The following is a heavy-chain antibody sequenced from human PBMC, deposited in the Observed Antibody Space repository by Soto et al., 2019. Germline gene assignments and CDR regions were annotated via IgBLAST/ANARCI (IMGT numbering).Heavy chain of an antibody. CDR3: AKKRLRFLEWLLNY. D-gene: IGHD3-3*01. CDR1: GFTVENNY. Sequence: PGGSLRLSCAASGFTVENNYMSWVRQAPGKGLEWVSIIYPGYSTYYADSVRRRFTISRDNTENTVYLQLNSLRAEDTVVYYCAKKRLRFLEWLLNYWGQGTLVTVSS. CDR2: IYPGYST. J-gene: IGHJ4*02. V-gene: IGHV3-53*01.